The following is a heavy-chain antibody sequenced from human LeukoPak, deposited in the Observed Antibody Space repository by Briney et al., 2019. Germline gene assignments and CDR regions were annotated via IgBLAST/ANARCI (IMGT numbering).Heavy chain of an antibody. J-gene: IGHJ4*02. Sequence: GGSLRLSCAASGFTFSSYGMHWVRQSPAKGVEGGAFIRCDGSIQYYADSVKGRFTISRDNSKNTLYLQMNSLRAEDTAVYYCAKIRCTSTSCYAIDYWGQGTLVTVSS. D-gene: IGHD2-2*01. CDR3: AKIRCTSTSCYAIDY. CDR1: GFTFSSYG. CDR2: IRCDGSIQ. V-gene: IGHV3-30*02.